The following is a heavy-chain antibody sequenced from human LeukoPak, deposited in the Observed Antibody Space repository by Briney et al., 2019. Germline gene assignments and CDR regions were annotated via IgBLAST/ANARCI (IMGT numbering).Heavy chain of an antibody. V-gene: IGHV4-4*07. Sequence: SETLSLTCTVSGASISSYYWSWIRQPAGKGLEWIGRISTSGSTNYNPSLRSRVTMSVDTSKNQFSLRLTSLTAADTAVYYCATVTDPRYNYFDPWGQGTLVTVSS. CDR1: GASISSYY. J-gene: IGHJ5*02. CDR3: ATVTDPRYNYFDP. D-gene: IGHD2-21*02. CDR2: ISTSGST.